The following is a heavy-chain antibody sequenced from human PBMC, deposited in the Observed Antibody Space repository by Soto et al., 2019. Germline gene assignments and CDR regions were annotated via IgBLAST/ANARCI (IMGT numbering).Heavy chain of an antibody. Sequence: VQLVESGGCVVQPGRSLRLSCAASGFTFSSYGMHWVRQAPGKGLEWVAVIWYDGSNKYYADSVKGRFTISRDNSKNTLYLQMNSLKAEDTAVYYCARDFSWFGDYFDYWGQGTLVTVSS. CDR3: ARDFSWFGDYFDY. D-gene: IGHD3-10*01. V-gene: IGHV3-33*01. CDR1: GFTFSSYG. CDR2: IWYDGSNK. J-gene: IGHJ4*02.